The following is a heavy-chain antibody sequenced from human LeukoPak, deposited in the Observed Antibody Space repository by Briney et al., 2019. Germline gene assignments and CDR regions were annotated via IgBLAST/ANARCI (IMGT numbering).Heavy chain of an antibody. CDR2: IKQDGSEK. V-gene: IGHV3-7*01. D-gene: IGHD3-10*01. Sequence: GGSLRLSCAASGFTFSSYWMSWVRQAPGKGLEWVANIKQDGSEKYYVDSVKGRFTISRDNAKNSLYLQMNSLRAEDTAVYYCARDAYAGGSAFDIWGQGTMVTVSS. CDR3: ARDAYAGGSAFDI. J-gene: IGHJ3*02. CDR1: GFTFSSYW.